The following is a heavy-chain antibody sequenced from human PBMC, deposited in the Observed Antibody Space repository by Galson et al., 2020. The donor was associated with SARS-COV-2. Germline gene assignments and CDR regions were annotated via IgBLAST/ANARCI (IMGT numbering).Heavy chain of an antibody. CDR2: VYYTGNT. Sequence: SQTLSLTCSVSGGSISGFYWSWVRQPPGKALEWIGNVYYTGNTKYNPSLQSRVTILIDTSQNQFSLKLHSVTAADTALYFCARDTPNYGKDVWGQGTTVTVSS. V-gene: IGHV4-59*08. CDR1: GGSISGFY. D-gene: IGHD2-15*01. CDR3: ARDTPNYGKDV. J-gene: IGHJ6*02.